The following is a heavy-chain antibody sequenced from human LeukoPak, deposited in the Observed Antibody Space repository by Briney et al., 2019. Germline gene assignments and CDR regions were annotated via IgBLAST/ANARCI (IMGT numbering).Heavy chain of an antibody. Sequence: GGSLRLSCAASRFTFSSYSMNWVRQAPGKGLEWVSSISSSSSYIYYADSVKGRFTISRDNAKNSLYLQMNSLRAEDTAVYYCAREGYSPRDGYNFNFDYWGQGTLVTVSS. J-gene: IGHJ4*02. CDR1: RFTFSSYS. D-gene: IGHD5-24*01. CDR2: ISSSSSYI. V-gene: IGHV3-21*01. CDR3: AREGYSPRDGYNFNFDY.